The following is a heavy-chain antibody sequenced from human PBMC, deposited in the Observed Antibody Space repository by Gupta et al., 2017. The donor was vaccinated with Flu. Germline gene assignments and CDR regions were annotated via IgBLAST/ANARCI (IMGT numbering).Heavy chain of an antibody. V-gene: IGHV5-51*01. CDR1: TNNW. D-gene: IGHD5-12*01. CDR3: ARHATEDKYSGHGVQDY. CDR2: IYPDDSDT. J-gene: IGHJ4*02. Sequence: TNNWIGWVRQMPGKDLEWIGVIYPDDSDTRYSPSFQGQVTISADKSISTAYLQWTSLKASDTAMYYCARHATEDKYSGHGVQDYWGQGNLV.